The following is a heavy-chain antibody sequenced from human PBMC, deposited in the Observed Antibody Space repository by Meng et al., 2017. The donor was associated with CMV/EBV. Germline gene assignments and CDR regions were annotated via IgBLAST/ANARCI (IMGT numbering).Heavy chain of an antibody. J-gene: IGHJ6*02. V-gene: IGHV4-34*01. CDR2: INHSGST. CDR3: ARGFSHPRYCSSTSCYPADYYYGMDV. D-gene: IGHD2-2*01. Sequence: SETLSLTCAVYGGSFSGYYWSWIRQPPVKGLEWIGEINHSGSTNYNPSLKSRVTISVDTSKNQFSLKLSSVTAADTAVYYCARGFSHPRYCSSTSCYPADYYYGMDVWGQGTTVTVSS. CDR1: GGSFSGYY.